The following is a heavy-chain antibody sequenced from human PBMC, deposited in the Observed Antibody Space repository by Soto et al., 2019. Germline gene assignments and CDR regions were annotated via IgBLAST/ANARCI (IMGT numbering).Heavy chain of an antibody. CDR3: ARVSATGWHVNGRDHFDH. CDR1: GFIFINYY. V-gene: IGHV3-11*01. Sequence: GGSLRLSCTASGFIFINYYMRWILQAPVEVLEWVSSISSRDLSIYYADSVKGRFTIFRDNAKNSLFLHMSDLRTADTAVYYCARVSATGWHVNGRDHFDHWGLGTLVTVSS. D-gene: IGHD6-19*01. J-gene: IGHJ4*02. CDR2: ISSRDLSI.